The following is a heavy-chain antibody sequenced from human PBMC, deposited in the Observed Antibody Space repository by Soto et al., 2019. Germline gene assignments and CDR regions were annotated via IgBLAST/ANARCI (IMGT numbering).Heavy chain of an antibody. Sequence: QMQLVQSGPEVKKPGTSVKVSCKASGFTFTSSTMQWVRQARGQRLEWIGWIVVGSGNTNYAQKFQERVTITRDMSTSTAYMELSSLRSEDTAVYYCAVSGSSRRFYYYYGMDVWGQGTTVTVSS. CDR2: IVVGSGNT. CDR1: GFTFTSST. J-gene: IGHJ6*02. CDR3: AVSGSSRRFYYYYGMDV. V-gene: IGHV1-58*02. D-gene: IGHD1-26*01.